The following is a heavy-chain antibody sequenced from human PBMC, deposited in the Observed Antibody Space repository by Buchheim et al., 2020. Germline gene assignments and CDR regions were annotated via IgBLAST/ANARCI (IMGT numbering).Heavy chain of an antibody. CDR1: IFSVHS. J-gene: IGHJ5*02. V-gene: IGHV3-48*02. Sequence: EVHLVESGGGLVRPGGSLRLSCTPIFSVHSMNWVRQAPGKGLEWISYVSSNGVTKKYADSVKGRFTISRDNAKRSVFLQMTSLREEDSAVYYCARSVVDYGSGTDLLPGWETLQDDLPHPEDRFDPWGQGTL. D-gene: IGHD3-10*01. CDR3: ARSVVDYGSGTDLLPGWETLQDDLPHPEDRFDP. CDR2: VSSNGVTK.